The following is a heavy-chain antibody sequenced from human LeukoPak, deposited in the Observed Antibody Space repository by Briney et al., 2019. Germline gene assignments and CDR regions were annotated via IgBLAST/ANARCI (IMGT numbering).Heavy chain of an antibody. CDR2: IYYSGST. Sequence: PSETLSLTCSVSGGSISSSSYYWGWIRQPPGKKLEWIGNIYYSGSTYYNPSLKSRVTISVDTSKNQFSLKLSSVTAADTAVYYCARSSGTGTFSYWGQGTLVTVSS. J-gene: IGHJ4*02. D-gene: IGHD6-25*01. CDR3: ARSSGTGTFSY. CDR1: GGSISSSSYY. V-gene: IGHV4-39*01.